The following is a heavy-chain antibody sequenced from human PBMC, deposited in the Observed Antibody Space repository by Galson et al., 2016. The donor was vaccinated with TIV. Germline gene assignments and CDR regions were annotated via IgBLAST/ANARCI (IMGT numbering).Heavy chain of an antibody. J-gene: IGHJ3*01. D-gene: IGHD2-15*01. V-gene: IGHV3-33*06. CDR1: GFTFSAFG. Sequence: SLRLSCAASGFTFSAFGMHWVRQAPGKGLEWVAVIWYDGSDKHYADSVKGRFTISRDNSINTLYLQMNSLRSEDTAIYYCAKDRITYSFRGAFDLLGQGTMVTVSS. CDR3: AKDRITYSFRGAFDL. CDR2: IWYDGSDK.